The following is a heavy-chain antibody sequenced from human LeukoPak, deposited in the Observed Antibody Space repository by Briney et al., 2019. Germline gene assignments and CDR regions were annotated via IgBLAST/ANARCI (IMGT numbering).Heavy chain of an antibody. J-gene: IGHJ5*02. CDR1: GYTFTDYY. Sequence: ASVKVSCKASGYTFTDYYMHWVRQAPGQGLEWMGWINPSSGGTNYAQKFQGRVTMTRDTSTNIDYMELSSLRSDDTAVYYCARDLNGGNSAWGQGTLVTVSS. CDR3: ARDLNGGNSA. V-gene: IGHV1-2*02. D-gene: IGHD4-23*01. CDR2: INPSSGGT.